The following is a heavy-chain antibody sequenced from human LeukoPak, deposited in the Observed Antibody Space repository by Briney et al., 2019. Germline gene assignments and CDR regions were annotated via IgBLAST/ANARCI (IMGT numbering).Heavy chain of an antibody. CDR3: AKDRDSYRLVYYFDY. CDR1: GFSFRNFA. CDR2: ISYDGSNK. D-gene: IGHD2-21*02. Sequence: PGRSLRLSCAVSGFSFRNFAMHWVRQAPGKGLEWVAVISYDGSNKYYADSVKGRFTISRDNSKNMLYLQMNSLRAEDTAVYYCAKDRDSYRLVYYFDYWGQGTLVTVSS. J-gene: IGHJ4*02. V-gene: IGHV3-30*18.